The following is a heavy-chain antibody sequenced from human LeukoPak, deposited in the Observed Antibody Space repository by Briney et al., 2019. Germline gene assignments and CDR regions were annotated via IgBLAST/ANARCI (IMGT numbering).Heavy chain of an antibody. CDR3: ARDTRAAGFDY. J-gene: IGHJ4*02. CDR1: GFTFSSYE. CDR2: ISSSGSTI. V-gene: IGHV3-48*03. Sequence: GGSPRLSCAASGFTFSSYEMNWVRQAPGKGLEWVSYISSSGSTIYYADSVKGRFTISRDNAKNSLYLQMNSLRAEDTAVYYCARDTRAAGFDYWGQGTLVTVSS. D-gene: IGHD6-19*01.